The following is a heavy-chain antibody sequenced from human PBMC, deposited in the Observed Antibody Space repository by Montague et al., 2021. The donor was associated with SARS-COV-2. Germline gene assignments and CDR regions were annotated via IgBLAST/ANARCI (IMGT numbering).Heavy chain of an antibody. D-gene: IGHD3-9*01. CDR1: GDSVSSKSVA. CDR3: ASSGITLTGLDAFDI. Sequence: CAISGDSVSSKSVAWNWIRQSPSRGLEWPGRTYYRSKWDSDYAESVKRRLVITPDTSKNQVSLQLNSVIPEDTAVYFCASSGITLTGLDAFDIWGLGTLVTVSS. V-gene: IGHV6-1*01. J-gene: IGHJ3*02. CDR2: TYYRSKWDS.